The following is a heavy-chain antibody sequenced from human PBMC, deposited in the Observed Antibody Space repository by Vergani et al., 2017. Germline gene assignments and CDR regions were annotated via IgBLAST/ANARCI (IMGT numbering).Heavy chain of an antibody. CDR3: ARHLAYCGGDCYPYYYGMDV. D-gene: IGHD2-21*02. CDR2: IYYSGST. V-gene: IGHV4-39*01. J-gene: IGHJ6*02. CDR1: GGSISCSSYY. Sequence: QLQLQESGPGLVKPSETLSLTCTVSGGSISCSSYYWGWIRQPPGKGLEWIGSIYYSGSTYYNPSLKSRVTISVDTSKNQFSLKLSSVTAADTAVYYCARHLAYCGGDCYPYYYGMDVWGQGTTVTVSS.